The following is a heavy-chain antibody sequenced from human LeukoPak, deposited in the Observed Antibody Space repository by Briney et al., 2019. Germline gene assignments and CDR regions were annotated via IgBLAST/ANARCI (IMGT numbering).Heavy chain of an antibody. CDR1: GFTFSSYS. J-gene: IGHJ4*02. Sequence: GGSLRLSCAASGFTFSSYSMNWVRQAPGKGLEWVSSISSSSSYIYYADSVKGRFTISRDNSKNTLSLQMNSLRAEDTAVYYCAKDIAQGYTFGSIEQDYWGQGTLVTVSS. CDR2: ISSSSSYI. D-gene: IGHD5-18*01. CDR3: AKDIAQGYTFGSIEQDY. V-gene: IGHV3-21*04.